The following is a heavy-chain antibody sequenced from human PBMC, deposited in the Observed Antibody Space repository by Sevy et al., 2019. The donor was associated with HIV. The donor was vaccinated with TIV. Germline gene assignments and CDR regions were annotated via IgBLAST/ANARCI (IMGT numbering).Heavy chain of an antibody. Sequence: GGSLRLSCAASGFAFRTFWMSWVRQAPGKGLEWEANIKQDGSVKYYMDSVKGRFTISRDNAKNSLYLQMSSLTVEDTAVYYCAKQRGWICSHDVCSPYYSDSWGQGTLVTVSS. CDR3: AKQRGWICSHDVCSPYYSDS. J-gene: IGHJ4*02. V-gene: IGHV3-7*01. D-gene: IGHD5-12*01. CDR1: GFAFRTFW. CDR2: IKQDGSVK.